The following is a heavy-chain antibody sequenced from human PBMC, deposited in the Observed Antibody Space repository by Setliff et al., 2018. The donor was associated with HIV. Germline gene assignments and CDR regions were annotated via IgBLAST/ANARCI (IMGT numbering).Heavy chain of an antibody. Sequence: SETLSLTCTVSDDSVSTFYWNWIRQPPGKGLEWIGFIHHTGSTVSNPSLKSRVTILTDLSRNQLSLHLASVTTADTAVYFCAPGEGVASTYYHDWGQGTQVTVSS. CDR1: DDSVSTFY. CDR2: IHHTGST. J-gene: IGHJ4*01. D-gene: IGHD3-3*01. CDR3: APGEGVASTYYHD. V-gene: IGHV4-59*02.